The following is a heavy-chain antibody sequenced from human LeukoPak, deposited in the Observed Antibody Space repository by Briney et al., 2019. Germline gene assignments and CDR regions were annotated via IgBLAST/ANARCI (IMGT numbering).Heavy chain of an antibody. V-gene: IGHV4-39*07. J-gene: IGHJ3*02. Sequence: PSETLSLTCTVSGGSISSSSYYWGWIRQPPGKGLEWIGSIYYSGSTYYNPSLKSRVTISVDTSKNQFSLKLSSVTAADTAVYYCAGGSSSSGFDAFDIWGQGTMVTVSS. CDR2: IYYSGST. CDR1: GGSISSSSYY. D-gene: IGHD6-6*01. CDR3: AGGSSSSGFDAFDI.